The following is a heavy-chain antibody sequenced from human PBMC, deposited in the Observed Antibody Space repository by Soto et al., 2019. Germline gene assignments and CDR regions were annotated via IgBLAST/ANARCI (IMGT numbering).Heavy chain of an antibody. Sequence: QVQLVQSGAEVKKHGSSVKVSCKASGGTFSSYAISWVLQAPGPRHEWMGGLIPMFGTANDAQKFQGRVTITADKSTSTAYMELSSLRSEDTAVYYCARDLLQTRSLHFDLWGRGTLVTVSS. V-gene: IGHV1-69*06. D-gene: IGHD4-4*01. CDR1: GGTFSSYA. CDR2: LIPMFGTA. CDR3: ARDLLQTRSLHFDL. J-gene: IGHJ2*01.